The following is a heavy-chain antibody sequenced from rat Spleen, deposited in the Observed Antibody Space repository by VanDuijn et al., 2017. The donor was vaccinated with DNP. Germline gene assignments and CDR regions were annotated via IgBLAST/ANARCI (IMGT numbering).Heavy chain of an antibody. D-gene: IGHD3-8*01. CDR1: GFSVGNDW. Sequence: EVKLVESGGDLVQPGGSLTLSCVASGFSVGNDWMTWVRQAPKKGLEWVATISTSGSRTYYPDSVKGRFTISRDNAKSSLYLQMNSLKSEDTATYYCARHTPHSYYFDYWGQGVMVTVSS. CDR3: ARHTPHSYYFDY. V-gene: IGHV5-25*01. J-gene: IGHJ2*01. CDR2: ISTSGSRT.